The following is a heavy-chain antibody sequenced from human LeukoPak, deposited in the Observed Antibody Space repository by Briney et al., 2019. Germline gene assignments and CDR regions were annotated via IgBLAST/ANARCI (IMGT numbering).Heavy chain of an antibody. V-gene: IGHV3-64*04. CDR1: GFVFSIYT. D-gene: IGHD5-18*01. Sequence: GGSLRLSCSASGFVFSIYTMYWVRQAPGKGPEYVSTISGSGNGGSIYYADSVKGRFTISRDNSKNTLYLQMNSLRAEDTAVYYCARDGADVDTAMAAFDYWGQGTLVTVSS. J-gene: IGHJ4*02. CDR2: ISGSGNGGSI. CDR3: ARDGADVDTAMAAFDY.